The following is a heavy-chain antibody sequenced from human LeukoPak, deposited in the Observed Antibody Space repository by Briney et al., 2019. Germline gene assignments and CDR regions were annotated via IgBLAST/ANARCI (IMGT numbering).Heavy chain of an antibody. Sequence: ASVKVSCKVSGYTLTELSMHWVRQAPGKGLEWMGGFDPEDGETIYAQKFQGRVTMTEDTSTDTAYMEPSSLRSEDTAVYYCARDGTVVVTDDAFDIWGQGTMVTVSS. J-gene: IGHJ3*02. V-gene: IGHV1-24*01. CDR2: FDPEDGET. CDR1: GYTLTELS. D-gene: IGHD3-22*01. CDR3: ARDGTVVVTDDAFDI.